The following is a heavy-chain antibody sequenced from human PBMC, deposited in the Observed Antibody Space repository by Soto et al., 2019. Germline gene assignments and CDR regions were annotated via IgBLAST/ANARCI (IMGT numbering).Heavy chain of an antibody. CDR3: ARHRGGHYSSGWYEFDY. V-gene: IGHV1-18*01. CDR2: ISAYNGST. CDR1: GYTFTSYG. D-gene: IGHD6-19*01. J-gene: IGHJ4*02. Sequence: ASVKVSCKASGYTFTSYGISWVRQAPGQGLEWMGWISAYNGSTNYAQKLQGRVTMTTDTSTSTAYMELRSLRSDDTAVYYCARHRGGHYSSGWYEFDYWGQGTLVTVSS.